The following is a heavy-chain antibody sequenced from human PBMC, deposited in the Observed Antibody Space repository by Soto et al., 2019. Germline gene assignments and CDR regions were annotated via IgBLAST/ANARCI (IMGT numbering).Heavy chain of an antibody. V-gene: IGHV4-39*01. Sequence: KTSETLSLTCTVSGDSISTSSYYWGWIRQPPGKGLEWIGTIYYSGSTYYNPSLKSRVTISVDTSKNQFSLKLSSVTAADTAVYYCARQRGLATPFDYWGQGTLVTVSS. J-gene: IGHJ4*02. D-gene: IGHD6-13*01. CDR2: IYYSGST. CDR3: ARQRGLATPFDY. CDR1: GDSISTSSYY.